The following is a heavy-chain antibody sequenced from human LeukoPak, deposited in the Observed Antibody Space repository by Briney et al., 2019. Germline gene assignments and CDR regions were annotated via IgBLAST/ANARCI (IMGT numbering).Heavy chain of an antibody. CDR3: ARENRSTSCCFDY. D-gene: IGHD2-2*01. CDR2: IRQDGSEK. J-gene: IGHJ4*02. Sequence: GGSLRLSCAASGFTFSIYWMSWVRQAPAKGLEWVANIRQDGSEKYYVDSVKGQFTISRDNAKNSLYLQMTSLRAEDTAVYYCARENRSTSCCFDYWGQGTLVTVSS. V-gene: IGHV3-7*01. CDR1: GFTFSIYW.